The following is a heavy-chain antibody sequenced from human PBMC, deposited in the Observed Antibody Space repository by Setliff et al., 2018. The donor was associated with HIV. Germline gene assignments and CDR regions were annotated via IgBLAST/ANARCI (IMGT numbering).Heavy chain of an antibody. Sequence: PSETLSLTCAVYGGSFSGYYWSWIRQPPGKGLEWIGEINYSGSTNYNPSLKSRVTMSIDTSKNQFSLELRSVTADDTAVYYCARDRQIAAAGRSNYYYGMDVWGQGTTVTVSS. D-gene: IGHD6-13*01. CDR1: GGSFSGYY. J-gene: IGHJ6*02. CDR2: INYSGST. CDR3: ARDRQIAAAGRSNYYYGMDV. V-gene: IGHV4-34*01.